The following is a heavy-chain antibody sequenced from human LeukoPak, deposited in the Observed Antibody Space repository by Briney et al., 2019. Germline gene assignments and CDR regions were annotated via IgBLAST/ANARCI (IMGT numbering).Heavy chain of an antibody. Sequence: PGGSLRLSCAASGFTFSSYEMNWVRQAPGKGLEWVSAISGSGGSTYYADSVKGRFTISRDNSKNTLYLQMNSLRAEDTAVYYCARGLYDFWSGYYSFDYWGQGTLVTVSS. CDR2: ISGSGGST. D-gene: IGHD3-3*01. CDR1: GFTFSSYE. V-gene: IGHV3-23*01. J-gene: IGHJ4*02. CDR3: ARGLYDFWSGYYSFDY.